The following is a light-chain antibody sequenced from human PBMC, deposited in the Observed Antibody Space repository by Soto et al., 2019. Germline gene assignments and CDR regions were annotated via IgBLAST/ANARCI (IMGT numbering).Light chain of an antibody. CDR1: SSNIGAGYD. Sequence: QSALTQPPSVSGAPGQRVTISCTGSSSNIGAGYDVQWYQQVPGTAPKLLIYGYTTRPSGVPDRFSGSKSGTSASLAITGLQAEDEADYYCQSYDSSLSGWMFGGGTQLTVL. V-gene: IGLV1-40*01. CDR2: GYT. CDR3: QSYDSSLSGWM. J-gene: IGLJ7*01.